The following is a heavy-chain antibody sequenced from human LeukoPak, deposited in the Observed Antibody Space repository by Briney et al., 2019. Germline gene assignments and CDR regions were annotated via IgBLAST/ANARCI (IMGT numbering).Heavy chain of an antibody. CDR3: ARLVRGDPRGYDFDY. CDR1: GGSISSSSYY. Sequence: NPSETLSLTCTLSGGSISSSSYYWGWIRQPPGKRLEWIGSIYYSGSTYYNPSLKSRVTISVDTSKNQFSLKLSSVTAADTAVYYCARLVRGDPRGYDFDYWGQGTLVTVSS. CDR2: IYYSGST. J-gene: IGHJ4*02. V-gene: IGHV4-39*01. D-gene: IGHD2-21*02.